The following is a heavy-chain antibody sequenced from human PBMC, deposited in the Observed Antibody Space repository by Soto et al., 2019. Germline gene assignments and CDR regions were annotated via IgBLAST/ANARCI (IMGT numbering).Heavy chain of an antibody. V-gene: IGHV3-64D*08. CDR1: GFTFSSYA. CDR3: VKNHYYDSSGYYRDYYYYGMDV. J-gene: IGHJ6*02. Sequence: GGSLRLSCSASGFTFSSYAMHWVRQAPGKGLEYVSAISSNGGSTYYADSVKGRFTISRDNSKNTLYLQMSSLRAEGTAVYYCVKNHYYDSSGYYRDYYYYGMDVWGQGTTVTVSS. CDR2: ISSNGGST. D-gene: IGHD3-22*01.